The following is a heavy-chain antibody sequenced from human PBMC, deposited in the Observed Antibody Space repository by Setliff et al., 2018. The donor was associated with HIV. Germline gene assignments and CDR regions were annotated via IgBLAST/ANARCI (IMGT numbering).Heavy chain of an antibody. CDR1: GYTFNAFY. CDR3: AREPPRRRGTVAEDY. J-gene: IGHJ4*02. D-gene: IGHD1-26*01. V-gene: IGHV1-46*02. CDR2: INPSGSIT. Sequence: ASVKVSCKTSGYTFNAFYIYWVRHAPGQGLEWMGMINPSGSITNYAQKFQGRLTLTRDTSMSTVYMELNSLKSEDTAIYYCAREPPRRRGTVAEDYWGQGTLVTVSS.